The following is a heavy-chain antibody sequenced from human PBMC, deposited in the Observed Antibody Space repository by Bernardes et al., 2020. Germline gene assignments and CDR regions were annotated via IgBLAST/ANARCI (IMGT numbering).Heavy chain of an antibody. Sequence: SPILSCAASGFTLSSPWMHWVRQPPGKGLVWISRISSDGSITNDADSVKGRFTISRDNAKNTLYLQMNSLRDEDTAVYYCARVVTTKRNAMDVWGKGTTVTVSS. CDR1: GFTLSSPW. CDR2: ISSDGSIT. V-gene: IGHV3-74*01. J-gene: IGHJ6*04. CDR3: ARVVTTKRNAMDV. D-gene: IGHD4-17*01.